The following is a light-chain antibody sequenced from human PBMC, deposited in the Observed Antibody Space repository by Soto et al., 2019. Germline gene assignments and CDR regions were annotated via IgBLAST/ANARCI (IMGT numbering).Light chain of an antibody. CDR2: DAY. J-gene: IGKJ4*01. V-gene: IGKV3-15*01. CDR1: QSVSDN. Sequence: EVVLTQSPGTLSLSTGERGTLSCRASQSVSDNYLAWYQLRPGQAPRLLIYDAYIRATGVPARFSGSGSGTEFTLTISSLQSEDFAVYYCQHYKTWPLAFGGGTKVDI. CDR3: QHYKTWPLA.